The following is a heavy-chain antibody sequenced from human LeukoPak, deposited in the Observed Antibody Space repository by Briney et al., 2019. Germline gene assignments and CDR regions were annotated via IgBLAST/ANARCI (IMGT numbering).Heavy chain of an antibody. Sequence: GASVKVSCKASGGTFSSYAISWARQAPGQGLEWMGGIIPIFGTANYAQKFQGRVTITADESTSTAYMELSSLRSEDTAVYYCATSPGSYFCYGMDVWGQGTTVTVSS. CDR1: GGTFSSYA. D-gene: IGHD1-26*01. J-gene: IGHJ6*02. CDR2: IIPIFGTA. CDR3: ATSPGSYFCYGMDV. V-gene: IGHV1-69*01.